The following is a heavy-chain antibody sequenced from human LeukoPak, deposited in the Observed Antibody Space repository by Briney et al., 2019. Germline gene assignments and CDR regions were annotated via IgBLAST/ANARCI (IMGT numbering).Heavy chain of an antibody. D-gene: IGHD6-6*01. V-gene: IGHV4-34*01. Sequence: SETLFLTCAVYGGSFSGYYWSWIRQPPGKGLEWIGEINHSGSTNYNPSLKSRVTISVDTSKNQFSLKLSSVTAADTAVYYCARGRRIAARCLDYWGQGTLVTVSS. CDR2: INHSGST. J-gene: IGHJ4*02. CDR1: GGSFSGYY. CDR3: ARGRRIAARCLDY.